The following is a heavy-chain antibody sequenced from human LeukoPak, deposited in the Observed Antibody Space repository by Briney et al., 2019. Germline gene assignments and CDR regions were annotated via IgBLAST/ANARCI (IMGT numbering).Heavy chain of an antibody. V-gene: IGHV4-59*11. D-gene: IGHD3-3*01. J-gene: IGHJ3*02. Sequence: SETLSLTCTVSGGSISSHYWSWIRQPPEKELECIGYIYYSGSTNYNPSLKSRVTISVDTSKNQFSLKLSSVTAADTAVYYCARDMGRFPNAFDIWGQGTMVTVSS. CDR2: IYYSGST. CDR1: GGSISSHY. CDR3: ARDMGRFPNAFDI.